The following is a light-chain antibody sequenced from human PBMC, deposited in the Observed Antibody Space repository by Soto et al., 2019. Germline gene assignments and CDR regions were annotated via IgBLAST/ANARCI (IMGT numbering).Light chain of an antibody. CDR1: SSDVGGYNY. J-gene: IGLJ1*01. CDR3: CSYTVSGTYV. CDR2: AVS. Sequence: QSVLTQPASVSGSPGQSITISCTGTSSDVGGYNYVSWHQQHPGKAPKLMIYAVSNRPSGVSNRFSGSKSGNTATLTISGLQAEDEADYYCCSYTVSGTYVFGTGTKLTVL. V-gene: IGLV2-14*01.